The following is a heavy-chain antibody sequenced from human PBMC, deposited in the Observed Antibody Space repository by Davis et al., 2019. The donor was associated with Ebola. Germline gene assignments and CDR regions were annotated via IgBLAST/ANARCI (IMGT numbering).Heavy chain of an antibody. CDR3: ARAPYYYDSSGWGNLYYYYGMDV. J-gene: IGHJ6*02. Sequence: GGSLRLSCAASGFTFSSYEMNWVRQAPRKGLEWVSYISSSGSTIYYADSVKGRFTISRDNAKNSLYLQMNSLRAEDTAVYYCARAPYYYDSSGWGNLYYYYGMDVWGQGTTVTVSS. CDR1: GFTFSSYE. D-gene: IGHD3-22*01. V-gene: IGHV3-48*03. CDR2: ISSSGSTI.